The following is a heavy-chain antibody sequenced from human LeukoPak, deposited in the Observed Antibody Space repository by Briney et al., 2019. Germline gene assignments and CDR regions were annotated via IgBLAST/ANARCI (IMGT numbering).Heavy chain of an antibody. J-gene: IGHJ5*02. CDR1: GGSISSYY. Sequence: SETLSLTCTVSGGSISSYYWSWIRQPPGKGLEWIGYIFYSGSTNYNPSLKSRVTISVDTSKNQFSLKLSSVTAADTAVYYCAFARPGMAAAGTWFDPWGQGTLVTVSS. CDR3: AFARPGMAAAGTWFDP. D-gene: IGHD6-13*01. V-gene: IGHV4-59*08. CDR2: IFYSGST.